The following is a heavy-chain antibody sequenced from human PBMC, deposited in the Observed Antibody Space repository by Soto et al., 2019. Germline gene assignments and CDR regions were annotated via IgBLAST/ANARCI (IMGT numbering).Heavy chain of an antibody. V-gene: IGHV3-11*06. CDR1: GFTFSDYY. CDR2: ISSSSSYT. J-gene: IGHJ4*02. D-gene: IGHD3-3*01. Sequence: GGSLRLSCAASGFTFSDYYMSWIRQAPGKGLEWVSYISSSSSYTNYADSVKGRFTISRDNAKNSLYLQMNSLRAEDTAVYYCTRRSRFLEWLPDYWGQGTLVTVSS. CDR3: TRRSRFLEWLPDY.